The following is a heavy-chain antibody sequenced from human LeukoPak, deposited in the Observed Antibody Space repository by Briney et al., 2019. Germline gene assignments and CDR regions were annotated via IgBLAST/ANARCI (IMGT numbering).Heavy chain of an antibody. J-gene: IGHJ3*01. Sequence: GGSLRLSCAASGFTFSSNAMNWVRQAPGKGLEWVSVISGSGGSTYYADSVKGRFTISRDNSKNSLYLQINSLRAEDTAVYYCARSSYSSSSSVWGQGTMVTVSS. CDR1: GFTFSSNA. CDR2: ISGSGGST. V-gene: IGHV3-23*01. CDR3: ARSSYSSSSSV. D-gene: IGHD6-6*01.